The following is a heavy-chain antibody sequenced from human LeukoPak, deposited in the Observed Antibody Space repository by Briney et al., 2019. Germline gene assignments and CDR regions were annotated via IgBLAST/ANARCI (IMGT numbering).Heavy chain of an antibody. CDR2: IYYSGST. Sequence: SETLSLTCTVSGGSISSGGYYWSWIRQPPGKGLEWIGYIYYSGSTNYNPSLKSRVTISVDTSKNQFSLKLSSVTAADTAVYYCARDCYYDSSGSYYGMDVWGQGTTVTVSS. CDR3: ARDCYYDSSGSYYGMDV. CDR1: GGSISSGGYY. V-gene: IGHV4-61*08. J-gene: IGHJ6*02. D-gene: IGHD3-22*01.